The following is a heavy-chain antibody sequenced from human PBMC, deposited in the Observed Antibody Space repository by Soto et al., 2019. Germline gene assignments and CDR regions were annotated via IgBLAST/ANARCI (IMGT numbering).Heavy chain of an antibody. J-gene: IGHJ6*02. D-gene: IGHD2-21*01. CDR2: IIPIFGTA. Sequence: QVQLVQSGAEVKKPGSSVKVSCKASGGTFSSYAISWVRQAPGQGLEWMGGIIPIFGTANYAQKVQGRVTITADESTSTAYMEVSSLRSEDTAVYYSARDWVIVAQGAYYYYGMDVWGQGTTVTASS. CDR1: GGTFSSYA. V-gene: IGHV1-69*01. CDR3: ARDWVIVAQGAYYYYGMDV.